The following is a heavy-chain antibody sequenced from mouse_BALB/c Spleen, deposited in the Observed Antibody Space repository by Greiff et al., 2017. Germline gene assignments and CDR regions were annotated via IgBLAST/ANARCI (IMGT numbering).Heavy chain of an antibody. CDR2: ILPGSGST. V-gene: IGHV1-9*01. D-gene: IGHD1-1*01. J-gene: IGHJ1*01. Sequence: QVQLQQSGAELMKPGASVKISCKATGYTFSSYWIEWVKQRPGHGLEWIGEILPGSGSTNYNEKFKGKATFTADTSSNTAYMQLSSLTSEDSAVYYCASGLDYGSSYGYWYFDVWGAGTTVTVSS. CDR3: ASGLDYGSSYGYWYFDV. CDR1: GYTFSSYW.